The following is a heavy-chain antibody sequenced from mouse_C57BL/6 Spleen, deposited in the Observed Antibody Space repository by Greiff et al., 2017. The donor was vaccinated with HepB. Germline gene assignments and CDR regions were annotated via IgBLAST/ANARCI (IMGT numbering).Heavy chain of an antibody. CDR3: ARGGNYEEMDY. CDR2: ISSGSSTI. Sequence: EVQRVESGGGLVKPGGSLKLSCAASGFTFSDYGMHWVRQAPEKGLEWVAYISSGSSTIYYADTVKGRFTISRDNAKNTLFLQMTSLRSEDTAMYYCARGGNYEEMDYWGQGTSVTVSS. D-gene: IGHD2-1*01. J-gene: IGHJ4*01. CDR1: GFTFSDYG. V-gene: IGHV5-17*01.